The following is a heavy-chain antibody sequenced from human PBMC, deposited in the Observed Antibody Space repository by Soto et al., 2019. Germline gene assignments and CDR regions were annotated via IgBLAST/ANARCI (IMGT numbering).Heavy chain of an antibody. CDR1: GGSVRTKTYY. V-gene: IGHV4-61*01. D-gene: IGHD4-17*01. CDR3: ARTTAVPNTLRSRYCFDY. J-gene: IGHJ4*02. CDR2: VYYSGTT. Sequence: SETLSLTCSVSGGSVRTKTYYWSWLRPTPGKRLEWIGYVYYSGTTNYNPSLKSRVTISVDLSKNQFSLRLSSVTTADTALYYCARTTAVPNTLRSRYCFDYWGQGTLVTVSS.